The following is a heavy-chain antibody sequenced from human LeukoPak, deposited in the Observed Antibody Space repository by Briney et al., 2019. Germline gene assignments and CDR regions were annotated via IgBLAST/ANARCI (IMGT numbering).Heavy chain of an antibody. CDR2: ISSSSSTI. V-gene: IGHV3-48*01. J-gene: IGHJ4*02. D-gene: IGHD1-26*01. CDR3: ARSGTWWELLYYFDY. CDR1: GFTFSSYS. Sequence: GGSLRLSCAASGFTFSSYSMNWVRQAPGKGLEWVSYISSSSSTIYYADSVKGRFTISRDNAKNSLYLQMNSLRAEDTAVYYCARSGTWWELLYYFDYWGQGTLVTVSS.